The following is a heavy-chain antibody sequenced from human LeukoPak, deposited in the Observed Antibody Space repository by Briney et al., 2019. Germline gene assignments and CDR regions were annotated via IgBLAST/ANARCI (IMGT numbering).Heavy chain of an antibody. V-gene: IGHV3-66*01. D-gene: IGHD3-10*01. J-gene: IGHJ4*02. CDR2: IYSGGST. CDR3: ARASGTTITMVRGVIITPLDY. CDR1: GFTVSSNY. Sequence: GGSLRLSCAASGFTVSSNYMSWVRQAPGKGLEWVSVIYSGGSTYYADSVKGRFTISRDNSKNTLYLQMNSLRAEDTAVYYCARASGTTITMVRGVIITPLDYWGQGTLVTASS.